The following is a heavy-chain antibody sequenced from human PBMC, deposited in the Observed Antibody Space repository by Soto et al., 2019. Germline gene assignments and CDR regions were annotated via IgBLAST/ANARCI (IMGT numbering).Heavy chain of an antibody. CDR1: GGAISSGDNY. J-gene: IGHJ6*02. D-gene: IGHD3-10*01. V-gene: IGHV4-31*03. Sequence: QVQLQESGPGLVKPSQTLSLTCTVSGGAISSGDNYWSWIRQHPGKGLEWIGYIYYSGSTYYNPSLKSRVTISVDTSKNQFSLKLSSVTAADTAVYYCASDVPPGRGSPNFYYYGLDVWGQGATVTVSS. CDR2: IYYSGST. CDR3: ASDVPPGRGSPNFYYYGLDV.